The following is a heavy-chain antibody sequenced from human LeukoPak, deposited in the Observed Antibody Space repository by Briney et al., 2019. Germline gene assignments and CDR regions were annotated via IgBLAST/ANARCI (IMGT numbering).Heavy chain of an antibody. CDR2: IYTSGST. J-gene: IGHJ5*02. CDR1: GGSISSGSYY. D-gene: IGHD4-17*01. Sequence: SQTLSLTCTVSGGSISSGSYYWSWIRQPAGKGLEWIGRIYTSGSTNYNPSLKSRVTISVDTSKNQFSLKLSSVTAADTAVYYCARRNYRDYATWGQGTLVTVSS. CDR3: ARRNYRDYAT. V-gene: IGHV4-61*02.